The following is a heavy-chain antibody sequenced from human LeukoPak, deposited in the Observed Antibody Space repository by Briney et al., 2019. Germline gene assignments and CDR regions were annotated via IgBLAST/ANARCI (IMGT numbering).Heavy chain of an antibody. CDR2: FDPEDGET. V-gene: IGHV1-24*01. CDR3: ALLGYCSSTSCYADPNWFDP. J-gene: IGHJ5*02. D-gene: IGHD2-2*01. Sequence: GASVEVSCKVSGYTLTELSMHWVRQAPGKGLEWMGGFDPEDGETIYAQKFQGRVTMTEDTSTDTAYMELSSLRSEDTAVYYCALLGYCSSTSCYADPNWFDPWGQGTLVTVSS. CDR1: GYTLTELS.